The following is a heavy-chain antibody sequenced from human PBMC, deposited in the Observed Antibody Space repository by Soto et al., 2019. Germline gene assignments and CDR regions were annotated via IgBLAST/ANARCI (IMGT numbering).Heavy chain of an antibody. V-gene: IGHV3-23*01. CDR2: ISGIGGST. CDR1: VFTFSRYA. J-gene: IGHJ4*02. D-gene: IGHD3-10*01. Sequence: GGPLRISGAAPVFTFSRYAMSWVRQAPGKGLEWVSAISGIGGSTYYADSVKGRFTISRDNSKNTLYLQMNSLRAEDTAVYYCAKRSDYFGYFDYWGQGTLVTVSS. CDR3: AKRSDYFGYFDY.